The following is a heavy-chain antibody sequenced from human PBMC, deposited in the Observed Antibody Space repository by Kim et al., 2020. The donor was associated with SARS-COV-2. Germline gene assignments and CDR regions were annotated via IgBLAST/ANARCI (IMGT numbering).Heavy chain of an antibody. J-gene: IGHJ6*02. V-gene: IGHV3-74*01. CDR3: ARDIYEPRITLFGVVTRSLGAMDV. Sequence: GGSLRLSCAASGFTFSSYWMHWVRQAPGKGLVWVSRINSDGSSTSYADSVKGRFTISRDNAKNTLYLQMNSLRAGDTAVYYCARDIYEPRITLFGVVTRSLGAMDVWGQGTTVTVSS. CDR2: INSDGSST. D-gene: IGHD3-3*01. CDR1: GFTFSSYW.